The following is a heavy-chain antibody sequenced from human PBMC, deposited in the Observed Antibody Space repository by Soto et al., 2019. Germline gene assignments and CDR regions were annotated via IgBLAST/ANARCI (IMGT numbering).Heavy chain of an antibody. J-gene: IGHJ6*02. CDR1: GGSISSSNW. V-gene: IGHV4-4*02. Sequence: SETLSLTCAVSGGSISSSNWWSWVRQPPGKGLEWIGEIYHSGSTNYNPSLKSRVTISVDKSKNQFSLKLSSVTPADTAVYYCARVVTLGGRGIGYCMEVWGQGTTVTVCS. CDR3: ARVVTLGGRGIGYCMEV. D-gene: IGHD2-15*01. CDR2: IYHSGST.